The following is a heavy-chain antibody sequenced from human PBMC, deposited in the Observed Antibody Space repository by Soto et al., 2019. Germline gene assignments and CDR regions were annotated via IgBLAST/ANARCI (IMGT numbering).Heavy chain of an antibody. Sequence: GASVKVSCKASGGTFSSYTISWVRQAPGQGLEWMGRIIPILGIANYAQKFQGRVTITADKSTSTAYMELSSLRSEDTAVYYCAKEDSYSSGWYANEYFQHWGQGTLVTVSS. D-gene: IGHD6-19*01. J-gene: IGHJ1*01. V-gene: IGHV1-69*04. CDR3: AKEDSYSSGWYANEYFQH. CDR1: GGTFSSYT. CDR2: IIPILGIA.